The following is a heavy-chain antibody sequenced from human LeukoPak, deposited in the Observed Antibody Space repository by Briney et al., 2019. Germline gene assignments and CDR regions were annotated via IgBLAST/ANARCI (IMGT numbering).Heavy chain of an antibody. CDR2: INHSGST. CDR1: GGSFSGFY. V-gene: IGHV4-34*01. J-gene: IGHJ6*02. D-gene: IGHD2-2*01. Sequence: SETLSLTCAVYGGSFSGFYWNWIRQSPGKGLEWIGEINHSGSTNYNPSLKSRVTISVDTSKNQFSLKLSSVTAADTAVYYCARQEACSSTSCYYYYYGMDVWGQGTTVTVSS. CDR3: ARQEACSSTSCYYYYYGMDV.